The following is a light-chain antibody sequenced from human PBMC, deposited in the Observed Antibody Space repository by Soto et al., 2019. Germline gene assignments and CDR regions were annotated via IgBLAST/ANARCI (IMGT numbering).Light chain of an antibody. J-gene: IGKJ1*01. V-gene: IGKV3-20*01. CDR2: GAS. Sequence: EIVLTQSPGTLSLSPGDRATLSCRASQSVGSNCLAWYQQKSGQSPRLLIYGASFRASGIPDRFSGSGSGTDFTLTIRRLEPEDFAMSFCHQYDSSPRTFGQGTKVELK. CDR1: QSVGSNC. CDR3: HQYDSSPRT.